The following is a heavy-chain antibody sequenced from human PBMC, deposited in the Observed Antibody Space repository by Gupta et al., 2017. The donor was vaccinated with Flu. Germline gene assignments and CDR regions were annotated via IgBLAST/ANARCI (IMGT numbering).Heavy chain of an antibody. CDR2: IRSKAYGGTT. J-gene: IGHJ6*02. D-gene: IGHD3-3*01. CDR3: TRDQERITIFGVVIYYYYGMDV. V-gene: IGHV3-49*04. CDR1: GFTFGAYA. Sequence: EVQLVESGGGLVQPGRSLRLYCTALGFTFGAYAMSWVRQAPGKGLEWVGFIRSKAYGGTTEYAASVKGRFTISRDDSKSIAYLQMNSLKTEDTAVYYCTRDQERITIFGVVIYYYYGMDVWGQGTTVTVSS.